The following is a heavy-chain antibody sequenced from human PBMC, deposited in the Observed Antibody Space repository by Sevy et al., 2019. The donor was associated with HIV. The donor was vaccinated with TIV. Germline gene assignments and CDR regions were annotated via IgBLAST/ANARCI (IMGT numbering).Heavy chain of an antibody. D-gene: IGHD3-3*01. V-gene: IGHV2-5*02. CDR1: GFSLSTSGVG. Sequence: SGPTLVNPTQTLTLTCTFSGFSLSTSGVGVGWIRQPPGKALEWLALIFWDDDKRYSPSLKTRLTITKDTSKNQVVLTMTNMYPVDTATYYCAHRTTHDFGFAFDPWGQGTLVTVSS. J-gene: IGHJ5*02. CDR3: AHRTTHDFGFAFDP. CDR2: IFWDDDK.